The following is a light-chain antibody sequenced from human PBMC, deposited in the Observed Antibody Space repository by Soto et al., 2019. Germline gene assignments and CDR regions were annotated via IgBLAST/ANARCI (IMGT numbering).Light chain of an antibody. V-gene: IGKV3-15*01. Sequence: EIVMTQSPATLSVSPGERATLSCRASQSVSNNSAWYQQKPGQAPRLLIYHASTRATGIPARFSGSGSGTEFTLTISSLQSEDFAVYYCQQYNKWPLTFGGGTKVEIK. CDR3: QQYNKWPLT. CDR1: QSVSNN. J-gene: IGKJ4*01. CDR2: HAS.